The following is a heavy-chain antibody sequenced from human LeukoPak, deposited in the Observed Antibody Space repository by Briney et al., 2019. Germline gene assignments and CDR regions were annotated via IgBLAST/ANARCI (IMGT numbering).Heavy chain of an antibody. J-gene: IGHJ4*02. D-gene: IGHD6-13*01. V-gene: IGHV3-21*04. CDR1: GFSIKSYS. CDR3: AKVLEGIATAFDY. Sequence: GGSLRLSCAASGFSIKSYSMTWVRQAPGKGLEWVATISSSGGYIYYADSVKGRFTISRDTVQNSLFLQLNSLRAEDTAVYYCAKVLEGIATAFDYWGQGTLVTVSS. CDR2: ISSSGGYI.